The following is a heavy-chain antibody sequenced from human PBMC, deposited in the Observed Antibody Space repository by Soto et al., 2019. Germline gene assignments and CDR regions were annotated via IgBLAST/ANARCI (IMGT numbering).Heavy chain of an antibody. V-gene: IGHV3-21*01. Sequence: KLSSASCGDTLYIYSINWVRQAPGKGLEWVSSISSSSSYIYYADSVKGRFTISRDNAKNSLYLQMNSLRAEDTAVDYCARMLYDEYWGQGTLVTVSS. CDR1: GDTLYIYS. CDR2: ISSSSSYI. CDR3: ARMLYDEY. D-gene: IGHD2-8*01. J-gene: IGHJ4*02.